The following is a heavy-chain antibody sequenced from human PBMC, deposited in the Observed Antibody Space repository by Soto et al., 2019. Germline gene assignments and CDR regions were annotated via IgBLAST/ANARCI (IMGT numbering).Heavy chain of an antibody. CDR3: AKDNSAIAARPDEGGHYYYYMDV. CDR1: GFTFSSYA. V-gene: IGHV3-23*01. CDR2: ISGSGGST. Sequence: GGSLRLSCAASGFTFSSYAMSWVRQAPGKGLEWVSAISGSGGSTYYADSVKGRFTISRDNSKNTLYLQMNSLRAEDTAVYYCAKDNSAIAARPDEGGHYYYYMDVWGKGTTVTVSS. J-gene: IGHJ6*03. D-gene: IGHD6-6*01.